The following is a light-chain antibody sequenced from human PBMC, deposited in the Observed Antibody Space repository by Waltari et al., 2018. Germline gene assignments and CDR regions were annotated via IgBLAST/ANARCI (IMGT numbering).Light chain of an antibody. V-gene: IGKV3-15*01. CDR3: QQYNDWPFT. J-gene: IGKJ3*01. CDR2: GAS. Sequence: EIVMTQSPATLSVSPGDRATLSCRASQSVASNLAWYQQKPGQAPRVLIYGASNGATGNPARFSGSGSGTDFTLTISSLQSEDFAVYYCQQYNDWPFTFGPGTKVDFK. CDR1: QSVASN.